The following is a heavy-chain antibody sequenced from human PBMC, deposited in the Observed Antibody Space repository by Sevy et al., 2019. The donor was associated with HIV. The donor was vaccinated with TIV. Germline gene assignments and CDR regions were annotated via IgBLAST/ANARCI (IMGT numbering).Heavy chain of an antibody. CDR2: ISGSGGST. CDR3: ARAGDIVVVAAHYGMDV. CDR1: GFSFSSYA. V-gene: IGHV3-23*01. J-gene: IGHJ6*02. Sequence: GGSLRLSCAASGFSFSSYAMSWVRQTPGKGLQWVSVISGSGGSTYYADSVKGRFTIFRDNSRNTVYLQMNSLRAEDTAVYYCARAGDIVVVAAHYGMDVWGQGTTVTVSS. D-gene: IGHD2-15*01.